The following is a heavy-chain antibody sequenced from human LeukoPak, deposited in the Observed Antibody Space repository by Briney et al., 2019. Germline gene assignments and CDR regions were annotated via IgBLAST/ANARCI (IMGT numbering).Heavy chain of an antibody. CDR2: TYYRSKWYN. D-gene: IGHD3-16*01. Sequence: SQTLSLTCAISGDSVSSNSAAWNWIRQSPSRGLEWLGRTYYRSKWYNDYAVSVKSRITINPDTSKNQFSLQLNSVTPEDTAVYYCARESSIMITFGGVTSFDYRGQGTLVTVSS. CDR1: GDSVSSNSAA. J-gene: IGHJ4*02. V-gene: IGHV6-1*01. CDR3: ARESSIMITFGGVTSFDY.